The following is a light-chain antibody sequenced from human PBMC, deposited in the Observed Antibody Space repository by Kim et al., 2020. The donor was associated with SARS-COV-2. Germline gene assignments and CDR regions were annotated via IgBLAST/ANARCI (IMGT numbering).Light chain of an antibody. J-gene: IGKJ1*01. V-gene: IGKV1-5*03. CDR3: QQYNHYST. CDR2: KTS. CDR1: QSLSGW. Sequence: SASVGDRVVITCRASQSLSGWLAWYQQKPGKALKLVIYKTSRLEIGVPSRFSGSGSETEFTLTISSLQPDDFATYYCQQYNHYSTFGQGTKVEIK.